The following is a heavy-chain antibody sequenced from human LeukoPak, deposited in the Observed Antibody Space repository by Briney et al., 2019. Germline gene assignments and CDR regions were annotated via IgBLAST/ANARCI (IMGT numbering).Heavy chain of an antibody. D-gene: IGHD1-14*01. J-gene: IGHJ4*02. Sequence: SETLSLTCTVSGGSVSSGSYYWSWIRQPPGKGLEWIGYIYYSGSTNYNPSLKSRVTISVDTSKNQFSLKLSSVTAADTAVYYCARNRNKKAVPLSPGYFDYWGQGTLVTVSS. CDR3: ARNRNKKAVPLSPGYFDY. CDR2: IYYSGST. CDR1: GGSVSSGSYY. V-gene: IGHV4-61*01.